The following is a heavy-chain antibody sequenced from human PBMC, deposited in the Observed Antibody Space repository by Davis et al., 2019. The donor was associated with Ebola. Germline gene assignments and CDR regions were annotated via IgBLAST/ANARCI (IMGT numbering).Heavy chain of an antibody. CDR2: IYYTGRGNT. Sequence: MPSETLSLTCSVSGDSITNTYYFWTWMRQPPGKGLEWIGYIYYTGRGNTNYNPSLKSRVSISLDTSKNQFSLRVTSVTAADTAVYYCTRLTTDSSGWYFYGMDVWGAGTTVTVSS. CDR3: TRLTTDSSGWYFYGMDV. D-gene: IGHD6-19*01. J-gene: IGHJ6*04. CDR1: GDSITNTYYF. V-gene: IGHV4-61*01.